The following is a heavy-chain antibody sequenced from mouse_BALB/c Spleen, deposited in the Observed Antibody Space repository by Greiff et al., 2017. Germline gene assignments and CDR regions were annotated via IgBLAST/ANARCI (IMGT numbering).Heavy chain of an antibody. J-gene: IGHJ1*01. CDR2: INPDSSTI. CDR3: ARPNWDGYWYFDV. V-gene: IGHV4-1*02. CDR1: GFDFSRYW. Sequence: EVQLLESGGGLVQPGGSLKLSCAASGFDFSRYWMSWVRQAPGKGLEWIGEINPDSSTINYTPSLKDKFIISRDNAKNTLYLQMSKVRSEDTALYYCARPNWDGYWYFDVWGAGTTVTVSS. D-gene: IGHD4-1*01.